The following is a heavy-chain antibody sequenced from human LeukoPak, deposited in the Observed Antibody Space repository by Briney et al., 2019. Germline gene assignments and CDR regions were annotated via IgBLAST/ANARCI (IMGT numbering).Heavy chain of an antibody. CDR2: ISYDGSNK. CDR3: AKDGLSSRHFDY. Sequence: GGSLRLSCAASGFTFSYYAMHWVRQAPGKGLEWVAVISYDGSNKYYADSVKGRFTISRDNSKNTLYLQMNSLRAEDTAVYYCAKDGLSSRHFDYWGQGTLVTVSS. CDR1: GFTFSYYA. J-gene: IGHJ4*02. D-gene: IGHD2-2*01. V-gene: IGHV3-30-3*01.